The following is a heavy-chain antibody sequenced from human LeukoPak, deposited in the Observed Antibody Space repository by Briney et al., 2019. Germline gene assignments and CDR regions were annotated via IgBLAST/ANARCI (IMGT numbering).Heavy chain of an antibody. Sequence: PGGSLRLSCTASGFSFSGHWMHWARQLPGKGLVWVSRISPTGSTTSYADSVKGRFTVSRDNAKNTLYLQMNSLRAEDTAVYYCARDSYDSNGYDRVFDYWGQGTLVTVSS. CDR1: GFSFSGHW. D-gene: IGHD3-22*01. CDR2: ISPTGSTT. V-gene: IGHV3-74*01. CDR3: ARDSYDSNGYDRVFDY. J-gene: IGHJ4*02.